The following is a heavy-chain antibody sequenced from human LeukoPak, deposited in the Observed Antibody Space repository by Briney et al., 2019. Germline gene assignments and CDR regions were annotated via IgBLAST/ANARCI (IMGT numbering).Heavy chain of an antibody. CDR2: IYYSGST. CDR1: GGSISSSSYY. V-gene: IGHV4-39*01. Sequence: PSETLSLTCTVSGGSISSSSYYWGWIRQPPGKGLEWIGSIYYSGSTYYNPSLKSRVTISVDTSKNQFSLKLSSVTAADTAVYYCARGGAGGLGSFSPQYNWFDPWGQGTLVTVSS. D-gene: IGHD3-10*01. CDR3: ARGGAGGLGSFSPQYNWFDP. J-gene: IGHJ5*02.